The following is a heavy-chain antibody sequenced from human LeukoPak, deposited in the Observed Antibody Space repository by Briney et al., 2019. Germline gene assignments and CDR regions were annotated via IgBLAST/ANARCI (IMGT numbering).Heavy chain of an antibody. Sequence: PSETLSLTCTVSGGSISSYYWSWIWQPPGKGLEWIGYIYYSGSTNYNPSLKSRVTISVDTSKNQFSLKLSSVTAADTAVYYCAGITGTTDFDYWGQGTLVTVSS. CDR1: GGSISSYY. D-gene: IGHD1-7*01. CDR3: AGITGTTDFDY. CDR2: IYYSGST. V-gene: IGHV4-59*01. J-gene: IGHJ4*02.